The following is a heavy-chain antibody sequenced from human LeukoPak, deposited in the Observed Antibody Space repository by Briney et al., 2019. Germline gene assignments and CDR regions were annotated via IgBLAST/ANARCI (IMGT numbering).Heavy chain of an antibody. V-gene: IGHV3-66*01. D-gene: IGHD3-3*01. CDR2: IDSGGDT. J-gene: IGHJ4*02. Sequence: GGSLRLTCAASGFTVSSNYMSWVRQAPGKGLEWVSVIDSGGDTYYADSVKGRFTISRDNAKNSLYLQMNSLRAEDTAVYYCARALRGDFWSGYLFDYWGQGTLVTVSS. CDR1: GFTVSSNY. CDR3: ARALRGDFWSGYLFDY.